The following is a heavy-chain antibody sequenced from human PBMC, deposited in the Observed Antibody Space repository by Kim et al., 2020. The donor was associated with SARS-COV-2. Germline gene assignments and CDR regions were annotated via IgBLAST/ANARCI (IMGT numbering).Heavy chain of an antibody. V-gene: IGHV4-34*01. J-gene: IGHJ4*02. Sequence: LKSRVTISVDTSKNQFSLKLSSVTAADTAVYYCARGSTMIVVVIPGHFDYWGQGTLVTVSS. D-gene: IGHD3-22*01. CDR3: ARGSTMIVVVIPGHFDY.